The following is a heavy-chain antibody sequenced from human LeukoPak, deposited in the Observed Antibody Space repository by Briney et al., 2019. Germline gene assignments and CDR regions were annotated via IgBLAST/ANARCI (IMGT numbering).Heavy chain of an antibody. CDR1: GLVFSRSG. J-gene: IGHJ4*02. Sequence: GGSLRLSCAASGLVFSRSGMHWVRQAPGKGLEWVAVMSHDGSNKYYGDSVKGRFTISRDNSKNTLYLQMNSLRAEDTAVYYCAKLDSSGWSRPFDYWGQGTLVTVSS. CDR3: AKLDSSGWSRPFDY. D-gene: IGHD6-19*01. CDR2: MSHDGSNK. V-gene: IGHV3-30*18.